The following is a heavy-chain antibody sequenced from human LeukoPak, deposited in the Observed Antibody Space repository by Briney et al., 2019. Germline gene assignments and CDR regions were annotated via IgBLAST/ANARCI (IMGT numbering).Heavy chain of an antibody. D-gene: IGHD6-19*01. Sequence: GGSLRLSCAASGFSLSTYWMSWVRQAPGKGLEWVTLINPDGTERYYVDSVKGRFTISRDNAKNSLDLQMDSLRAEDTAMYSCARDLAAVPGPRMDVRGQGTTVTVSS. J-gene: IGHJ6*02. CDR1: GFSLSTYW. CDR3: ARDLAAVPGPRMDV. CDR2: INPDGTER. V-gene: IGHV3-7*03.